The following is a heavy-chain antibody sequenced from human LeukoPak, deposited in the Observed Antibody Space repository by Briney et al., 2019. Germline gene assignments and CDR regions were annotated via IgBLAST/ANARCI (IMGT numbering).Heavy chain of an antibody. J-gene: IGHJ4*02. CDR3: ARIPIVVTAIEFDY. CDR2: IYYSGST. CDR1: GASISFYY. V-gene: IGHV4-39*01. D-gene: IGHD2-21*02. Sequence: SETLSLTCTVSGASISFYYWGWIRQPPGKGLEWIGSIYYSGSTYYNPSLKSRVTISVVTSKNQFSLKLSSVTAADTAMYYCARIPIVVTAIEFDYWGQGTLVTVSS.